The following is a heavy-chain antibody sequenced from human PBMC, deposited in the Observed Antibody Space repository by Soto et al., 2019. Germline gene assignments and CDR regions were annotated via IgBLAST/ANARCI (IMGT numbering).Heavy chain of an antibody. CDR1: GYTFTTYA. Sequence: QVQLVQSGAEVKKPGASVKVSCKASGYTFTTYAISWVRQAPGQGLEWMGWISTYSGNTDYAQNLQGRVTMTTDTSTNTAYMELRSLRSDDTAVYYCARDRWHTSSSITFDYWGQGALVTVSS. CDR2: ISTYSGNT. J-gene: IGHJ4*02. CDR3: ARDRWHTSSSITFDY. V-gene: IGHV1-18*01. D-gene: IGHD6-6*01.